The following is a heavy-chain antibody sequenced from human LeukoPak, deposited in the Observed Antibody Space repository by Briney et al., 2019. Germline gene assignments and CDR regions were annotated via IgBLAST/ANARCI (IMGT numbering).Heavy chain of an antibody. CDR3: ARDVDDILTGYFNGFDSYYGMDV. Sequence: GASVTVSCKASGYTFTTYGISWVRQAPGRGLEWMGWISAYNGNTNYAQKFHGRVTMTTDTSTSTAYMELRSLRSDDTAVYYCARDVDDILTGYFNGFDSYYGMDVWGKGTTVTVSS. D-gene: IGHD3-9*01. V-gene: IGHV1-18*04. CDR2: ISAYNGNT. J-gene: IGHJ6*04. CDR1: GYTFTTYG.